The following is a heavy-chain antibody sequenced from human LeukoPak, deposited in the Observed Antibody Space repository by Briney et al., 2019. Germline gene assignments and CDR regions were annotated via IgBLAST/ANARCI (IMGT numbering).Heavy chain of an antibody. V-gene: IGHV1-69*01. Sequence: EASVKVSCKASGGTFSSYAISWVRQAPGQGLEWMGGIIPIFGTANYAQKFQGRVTITADESTSTAYMELSSLRSEDTAVYYCARDWAPMVRYWFDPWGQGTLVTVSS. CDR3: ARDWAPMVRYWFDP. CDR2: IIPIFGTA. CDR1: GGTFSSYA. J-gene: IGHJ5*02. D-gene: IGHD3-10*01.